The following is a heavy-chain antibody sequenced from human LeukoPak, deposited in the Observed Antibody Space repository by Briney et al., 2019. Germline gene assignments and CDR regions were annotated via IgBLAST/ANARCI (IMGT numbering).Heavy chain of an antibody. CDR3: AKDMGYGPMGNGMDV. CDR1: GFTFDDYA. CDR2: ISWNSGSI. Sequence: PGRSLRLSCAASGFTFDDYAMHWVRQAPGKGLEWVSGISWNSGSIGYADSVKGRFTISRDNAKNSLYLQMNSLRVEDTALYYCAKDMGYGPMGNGMDVWGQGTTVTVSS. V-gene: IGHV3-9*01. D-gene: IGHD5-18*01. J-gene: IGHJ6*02.